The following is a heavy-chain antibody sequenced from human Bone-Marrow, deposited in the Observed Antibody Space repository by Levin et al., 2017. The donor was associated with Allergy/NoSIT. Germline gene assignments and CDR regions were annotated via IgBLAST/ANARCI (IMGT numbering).Heavy chain of an antibody. D-gene: IGHD3-16*01. Sequence: ASVKVSCKASGYTFTSYAMHWVRQAPGQRLEWMGWINAGNGNTKYSQKFQGRVTITRDTSASTAYMELSSLRSEDTAVYYCARITFGGGVGFDPWGQGTLVTVSS. J-gene: IGHJ5*02. CDR3: ARITFGGGVGFDP. CDR2: INAGNGNT. V-gene: IGHV1-3*01. CDR1: GYTFTSYA.